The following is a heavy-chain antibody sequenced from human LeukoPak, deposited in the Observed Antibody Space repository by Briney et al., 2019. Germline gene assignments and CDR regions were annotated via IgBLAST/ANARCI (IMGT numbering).Heavy chain of an antibody. D-gene: IGHD3-10*01. CDR2: IRYDGNNK. CDR1: GFTFSSYG. J-gene: IGHJ4*02. V-gene: IGHV3-30*02. CDR3: ARDLVRGVIFSDHDY. Sequence: GGSLRLSCAASGFTFSSYGMHWVRQAPGKGLEWVAFIRYDGNNKYYADSVKGRFTISRDNAKNSLYLQMNSLRAEDTAVYYCARDLVRGVIFSDHDYWGQGTLVTVSS.